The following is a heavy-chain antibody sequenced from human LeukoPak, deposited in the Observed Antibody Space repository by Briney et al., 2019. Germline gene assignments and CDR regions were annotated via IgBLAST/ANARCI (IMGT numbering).Heavy chain of an antibody. J-gene: IGHJ3*02. CDR2: IYYTGNT. D-gene: IGHD3-22*01. V-gene: IGHV4-39*01. Sequence: KPSETLSLTCTVSGGSIGSSTYYWGWIRQPPGKGLEWIGSIYYTGNTYYNPSLKSRVTIYVDTSQNQFSLKLSSVTAADTAVYYCATRVEDYYDSSGYYSDAFDIWGQGTMVTVSS. CDR1: GGSIGSSTYY. CDR3: ATRVEDYYDSSGYYSDAFDI.